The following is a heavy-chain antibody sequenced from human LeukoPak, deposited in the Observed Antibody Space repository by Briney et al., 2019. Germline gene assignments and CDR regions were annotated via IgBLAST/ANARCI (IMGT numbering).Heavy chain of an antibody. D-gene: IGHD2-15*01. CDR2: ISGSGGST. V-gene: IGHV3-23*01. Sequence: GGSPRLSCAASGFTFSSYAMSWVRQARGKGLEWVSAISGSGGSTYYADSVKGRFTISRDNSKNTLYLQMNSLRAEDTAVYYCAREWGGGGSVLAFDIWGQGTMVTVSS. CDR1: GFTFSSYA. J-gene: IGHJ3*02. CDR3: AREWGGGGSVLAFDI.